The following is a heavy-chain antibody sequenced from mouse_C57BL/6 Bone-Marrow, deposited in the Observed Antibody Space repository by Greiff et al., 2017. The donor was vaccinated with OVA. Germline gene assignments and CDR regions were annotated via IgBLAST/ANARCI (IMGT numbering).Heavy chain of an antibody. D-gene: IGHD2-3*01. CDR1: GYTFTSYW. Sequence: QVHVKQPGAELVKPGASVKLSCKASGYTFTSYWMQWVKQRPGQGLEWIGEIDPSDSYTNYNQKFKGKATLTVDTSSSTAYMQLSSLTSEDSAVYYCAREGDGYYPFAYWGQGTLVTVSA. CDR2: IDPSDSYT. J-gene: IGHJ3*01. V-gene: IGHV1-50*01. CDR3: AREGDGYYPFAY.